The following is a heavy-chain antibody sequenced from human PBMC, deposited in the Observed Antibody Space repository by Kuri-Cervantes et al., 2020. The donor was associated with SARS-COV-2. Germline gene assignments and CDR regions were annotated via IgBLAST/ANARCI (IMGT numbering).Heavy chain of an antibody. V-gene: IGHV1-69*13. CDR1: GGTFSSYA. J-gene: IGHJ5*02. D-gene: IGHD2-21*01. CDR3: ATGPVVVRENWFDP. Sequence: SVKVSCKASGGTFSSYAMNWVRQAPGQGLEWMGGIIPIFGTANYAQKFQGRVTITADESTSTAYMELSSLRSEDTAVYYCATGPVVVRENWFDPWGQGTLVTVSS. CDR2: IIPIFGTA.